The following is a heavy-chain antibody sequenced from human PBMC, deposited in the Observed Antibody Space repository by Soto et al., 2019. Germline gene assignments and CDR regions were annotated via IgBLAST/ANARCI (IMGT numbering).Heavy chain of an antibody. CDR1: GFTFSSYG. J-gene: IGHJ5*02. D-gene: IGHD6-13*01. Sequence: GGSLRLSCAASGFTFSSYGMHWVRQAPGKGLEWVAVIWYDGSNKYYADSVKGRFTISRDNSKNTLYLQMNSLRAEDTAVYYCARAAAAGEVGWFDPWGQGTLVTVSS. CDR2: IWYDGSNK. CDR3: ARAAAAGEVGWFDP. V-gene: IGHV3-33*01.